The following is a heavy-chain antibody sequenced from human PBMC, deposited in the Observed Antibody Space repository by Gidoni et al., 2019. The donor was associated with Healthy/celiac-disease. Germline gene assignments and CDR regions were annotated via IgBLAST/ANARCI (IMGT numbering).Heavy chain of an antibody. CDR1: GGSISSSRYY. CDR3: ARHVRGTGYYFDY. CDR2: FYYSGST. V-gene: IGHV4-39*01. Sequence: QLQLQASGPGLVKPSETLSLTCTVPGGSISSSRYYWGWIRQPPGKGLEWIGSFYYSGSTYYNPSLKSRVTISVDTSKNQFSLKLSSVTAADTAVYYCARHVRGTGYYFDYWGQGTLVTVS. J-gene: IGHJ4*02. D-gene: IGHD3-10*02.